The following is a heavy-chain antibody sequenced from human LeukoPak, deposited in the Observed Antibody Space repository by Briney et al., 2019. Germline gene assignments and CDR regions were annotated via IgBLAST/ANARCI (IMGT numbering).Heavy chain of an antibody. CDR2: IYYSGST. CDR1: GGSVSSGSYY. J-gene: IGHJ4*02. CDR3: AGAGYYDSSGYYYLLLFDY. D-gene: IGHD3-22*01. V-gene: IGHV4-61*01. Sequence: SETLSLTCTVSGGSVSSGSYYWSWIRQPPGKGLEWIGYIYYSGSTNYNPSLKSRVTISVDTSKNQFSLKLSSVTAADTAVYYCAGAGYYDSSGYYYLLLFDYWGQGTLVTVSS.